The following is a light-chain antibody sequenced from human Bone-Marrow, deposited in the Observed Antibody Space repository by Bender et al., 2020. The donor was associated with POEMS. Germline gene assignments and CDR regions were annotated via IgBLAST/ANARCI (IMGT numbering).Light chain of an antibody. CDR1: SSDVGGFDS. J-gene: IGLJ2*01. Sequence: QSALTQPRSVSGSPGQSVTISCTGTSSDVGGFDSVSWYQQHPGKAPKLIIYDVALRPPGVPDRFSGSKSDNTASLTISGLQADDEADYYCCSYAGSSTFVVFGGGTKLTVL. CDR3: CSYAGSSTFVV. V-gene: IGLV2-11*01. CDR2: DVA.